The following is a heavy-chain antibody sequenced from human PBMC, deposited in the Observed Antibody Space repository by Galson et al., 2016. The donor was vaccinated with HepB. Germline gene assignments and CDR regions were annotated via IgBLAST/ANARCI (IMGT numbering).Heavy chain of an antibody. CDR3: ASNVNPDDDRWSGVVLYPMDV. V-gene: IGHV4-59*01. CDR2: VFYSANT. D-gene: IGHD3-3*01. CDR1: GGSISTYT. Sequence: ETLSLTCTVSGGSISTYTWSWVRQAPGKGLEWIGCVFYSANTHYNPSLSNRATRIADRTKNQVSLEGTSVSAADTAVDFCASNVNPDDDRWSGVVLYPMDVWGQGTTVIVSS. J-gene: IGHJ6*02.